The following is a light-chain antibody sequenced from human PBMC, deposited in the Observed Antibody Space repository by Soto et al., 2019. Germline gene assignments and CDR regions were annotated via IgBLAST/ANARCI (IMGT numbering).Light chain of an antibody. Sequence: ENVLTQSPGSLSLSPGERPTLACTPSQSVTSNYLTWYQRKPGQAPRLLIFGASIGATGIPDRFSGSGSGTDFSLTISRLEPEDFAVYYCQQYGNSPETFGQGTKVDI. CDR3: QQYGNSPET. V-gene: IGKV3-20*01. CDR1: QSVTSNY. J-gene: IGKJ1*01. CDR2: GAS.